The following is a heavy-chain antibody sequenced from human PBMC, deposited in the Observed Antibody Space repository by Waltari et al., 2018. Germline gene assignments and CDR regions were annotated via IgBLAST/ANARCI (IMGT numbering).Heavy chain of an antibody. CDR1: GFTFSRYS. CDR3: ARDPMVRGERFFDY. V-gene: IGHV3-48*01. D-gene: IGHD3-10*01. CDR2: ISSSSSTI. Sequence: EVQLVESGGGLVQPGGSLRLSCAASGFTFSRYSMNWVRQAPGKGLEWVSYISSSSSTIYYADSVKGRFTISRDNAKNSLYLQMNSLRAEDTAVYYCARDPMVRGERFFDYWGQGTLVTVSS. J-gene: IGHJ4*02.